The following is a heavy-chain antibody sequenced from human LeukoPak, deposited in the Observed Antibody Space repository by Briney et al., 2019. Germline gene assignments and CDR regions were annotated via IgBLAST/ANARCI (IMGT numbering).Heavy chain of an antibody. CDR3: AKRRASYGSGTGALDI. Sequence: GESLKISCTGSGYSFSNYWIGWVRQMPGKGLEWMGIIYPGDSDTRYSPSFQGQVTISADKSISTAYLQWSSLKASDTAMYYCAKRRASYGSGTGALDIWGQGTVVTVSS. CDR1: GYSFSNYW. CDR2: IYPGDSDT. J-gene: IGHJ3*02. V-gene: IGHV5-51*01. D-gene: IGHD3-10*01.